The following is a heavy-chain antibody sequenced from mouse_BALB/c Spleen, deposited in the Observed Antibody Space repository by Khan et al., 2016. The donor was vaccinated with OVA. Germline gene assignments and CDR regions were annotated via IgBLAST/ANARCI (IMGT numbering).Heavy chain of an antibody. Sequence: VQLVESGPDLVAPSQSLSITCSVSGFSLTSFAIHWVRQPLGKGLEWRVVIWSDGRTTYNSSLKSRLSTSKDNSKSQVFLQINSSQTDDTAMYYCARHQFPLSLDSWGQGTSVTVSS. CDR1: GFSLTSFA. J-gene: IGHJ4*01. V-gene: IGHV2-6-2*01. CDR3: ARHQFPLSLDS. CDR2: IWSDGRT.